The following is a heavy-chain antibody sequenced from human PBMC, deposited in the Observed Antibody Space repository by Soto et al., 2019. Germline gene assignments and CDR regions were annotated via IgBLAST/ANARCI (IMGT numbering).Heavy chain of an antibody. D-gene: IGHD7-27*01. CDR2: IYYSGGT. V-gene: IGHV4-59*01. Sequence: PSETLCLTCSVSGGSIGGYYWSWIRQPPGKGLQWVGYIYYSGGTNYNPSLKSRVTISVDTSKNQFFLKLSSVTAADTAVYYCGRTSQLGYYYYAMDVWGQGTTVTVSS. CDR1: GGSIGGYY. CDR3: GRTSQLGYYYYAMDV. J-gene: IGHJ6*02.